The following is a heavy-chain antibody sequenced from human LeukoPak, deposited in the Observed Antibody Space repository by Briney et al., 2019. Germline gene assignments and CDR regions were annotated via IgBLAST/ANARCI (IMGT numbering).Heavy chain of an antibody. J-gene: IGHJ4*02. CDR3: ARAGLLGYYCSGSLDY. D-gene: IGHD3-10*01. CDR1: GFTVSSNY. Sequence: PGGSLRLSCAASGFTVSSNYMSWVRQAPGKGLEWVSVIYSGGSTYYADSVKGRFTISRDNSKNTLYLQMNSLRAEDTAVYYCARAGLLGYYCSGSLDYWGQGTLVTVSS. CDR2: IYSGGST. V-gene: IGHV3-53*01.